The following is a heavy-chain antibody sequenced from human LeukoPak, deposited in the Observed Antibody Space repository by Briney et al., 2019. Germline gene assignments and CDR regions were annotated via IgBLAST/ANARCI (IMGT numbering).Heavy chain of an antibody. J-gene: IGHJ4*02. CDR1: GFTVSNNY. CDR2: IFSGGGT. V-gene: IGHV3-66*01. CDR3: ARGSQWDLLGSCDY. D-gene: IGHD1-26*01. Sequence: GGSLRLSCAASGFTVSNNYMSWVRQAPGKGLEWVSVIFSGGGTYYADSVKGRFTISRDNAKNSLYLQMNSLGAEDTAVYYCARGSQWDLLGSCDYWGQGTLVTVSS.